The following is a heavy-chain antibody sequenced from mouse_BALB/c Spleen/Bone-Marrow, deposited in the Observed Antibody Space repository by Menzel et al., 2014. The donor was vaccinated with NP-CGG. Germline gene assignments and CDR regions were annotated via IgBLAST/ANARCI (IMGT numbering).Heavy chain of an antibody. D-gene: IGHD3-1*01. J-gene: IGHJ4*01. CDR3: ATARATSYAMEY. V-gene: IGHV1-69*02. Sequence: VQLQESGAELVKPGASVKLSCKASGYTFTSYWMHWVKQRPGQGLEWIGEIDPSDSYTNYNQKFNDKATLTVGKSSRAAYMQLSSLTSEDSAVYNCATARATSYAMEYWGQGPSVTVSS. CDR2: IDPSDSYT. CDR1: GYTFTSYW.